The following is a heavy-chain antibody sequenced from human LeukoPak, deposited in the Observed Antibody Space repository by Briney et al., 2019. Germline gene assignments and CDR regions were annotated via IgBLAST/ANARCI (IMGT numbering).Heavy chain of an antibody. Sequence: SETLSLTCTVSGGSISSSSYYWGWIRQPPGKGLEWIGSIYYSGSTNYNPSLKSRVTISVDTSKNQFSLKLSSVTAADTAVYYCARDSTGFGGIYYYYYMDVWGKGTTVTISS. CDR2: IYYSGST. CDR3: ARDSTGFGGIYYYYYMDV. V-gene: IGHV4-39*07. D-gene: IGHD3-10*01. CDR1: GGSISSSSYY. J-gene: IGHJ6*03.